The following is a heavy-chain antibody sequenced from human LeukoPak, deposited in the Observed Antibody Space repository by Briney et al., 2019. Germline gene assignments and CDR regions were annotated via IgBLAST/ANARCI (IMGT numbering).Heavy chain of an antibody. V-gene: IGHV3-21*01. Sequence: PGRSLRLSCAASGFTFSSYAMHWVRQAPGKGLEWVSSISSSSSYIYYADSVKGRFTISRDNAKNSLYLQMNSLRAEDTAVYYCARSGYGDYYIDYWGQGTLVTVSS. CDR2: ISSSSSYI. J-gene: IGHJ4*02. D-gene: IGHD4-17*01. CDR3: ARSGYGDYYIDY. CDR1: GFTFSSYA.